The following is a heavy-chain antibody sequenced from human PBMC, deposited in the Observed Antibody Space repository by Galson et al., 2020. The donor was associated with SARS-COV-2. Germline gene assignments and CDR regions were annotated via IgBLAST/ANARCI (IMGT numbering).Heavy chain of an antibody. Sequence: SETLSLTCTVSGGSISSSSYYWGWIRQPPGKGLEWIGSIYYSGSTYYNPSLKSRVTISVDTSKNQFSLKLSSVTAADTAVYYCARDENGSSCYYSGTDSFDIWGQGTMVTVSS. J-gene: IGHJ3*02. CDR3: ARDENGSSCYYSGTDSFDI. CDR2: IYYSGST. D-gene: IGHD3-22*01. V-gene: IGHV4-39*07. CDR1: GGSISSSSYY.